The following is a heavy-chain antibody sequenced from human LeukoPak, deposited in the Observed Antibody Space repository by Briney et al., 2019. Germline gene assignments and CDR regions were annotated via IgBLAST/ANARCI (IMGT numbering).Heavy chain of an antibody. J-gene: IGHJ4*02. V-gene: IGHV3-11*01. D-gene: IGHD2-2*02. CDR1: GFTFSDYY. CDR3: ARDHCSSTSCYIGY. CDR2: ISSSGSTI. Sequence: AGTLRLTCAASGFTFSDYYMSWIRQPPGKGLEWVSYISSSGSTIYYAYSVKGRFTISRDNAKNSLYLQMNSLRAEDTAVYYCARDHCSSTSCYIGYWGQGTLVTVSS.